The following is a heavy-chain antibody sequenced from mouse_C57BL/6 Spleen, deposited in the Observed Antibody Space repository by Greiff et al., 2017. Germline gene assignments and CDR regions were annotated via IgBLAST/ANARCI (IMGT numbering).Heavy chain of an antibody. J-gene: IGHJ1*03. V-gene: IGHV5-9-1*02. D-gene: IGHD1-1*02. Sequence: EVKLVESGEGLVKPGGSLKLSCAASGFTFSSYAMSWVRQTPEKRLEWVAYISSGGDYIYYADTVKGRFTISRDNARNTLYLQMSSLKSEDTAMYYCTREGGNYGYFDVWGTGTTVTVSS. CDR2: ISSGGDYI. CDR3: TREGGNYGYFDV. CDR1: GFTFSSYA.